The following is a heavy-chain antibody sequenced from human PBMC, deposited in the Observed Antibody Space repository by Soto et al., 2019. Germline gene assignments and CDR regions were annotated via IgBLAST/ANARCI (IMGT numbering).Heavy chain of an antibody. CDR3: ARHSRDYCSSTSCGGNWFDP. V-gene: IGHV4-39*01. Sequence: SETLSLTCTVSGGSISSSSYYWGWIRQPPGKGLEWIGSIYYSGSTYYNPSLKSRVTISVDTSKNQFSLKLSSVTAADTAMYYCARHSRDYCSSTSCGGNWFDPWGQGTLVTVSS. D-gene: IGHD2-2*01. CDR1: GGSISSSSYY. J-gene: IGHJ5*02. CDR2: IYYSGST.